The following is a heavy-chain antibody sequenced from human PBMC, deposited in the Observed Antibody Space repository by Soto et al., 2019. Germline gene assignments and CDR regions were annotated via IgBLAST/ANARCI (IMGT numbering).Heavy chain of an antibody. CDR2: ITGGSNT. Sequence: EVQLLESGGGLVQPGGSLRLSCAASGFTFSTYTMNWFRQAPGKGLEWVSAITGGSNTYYADSVKGRFTISSHNSKKTLYLQMNSLRVEDTAVYYCAKGSGSHYDYCDYWGRGTLVTVSS. CDR1: GFTFSTYT. D-gene: IGHD1-26*01. V-gene: IGHV3-23*01. CDR3: AKGSGSHYDYCDY. J-gene: IGHJ4*02.